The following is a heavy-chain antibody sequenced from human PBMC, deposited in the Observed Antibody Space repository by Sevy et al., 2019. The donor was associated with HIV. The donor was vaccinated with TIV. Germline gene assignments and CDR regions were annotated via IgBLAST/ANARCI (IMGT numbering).Heavy chain of an antibody. CDR2: ISYSGST. CDR1: GGSISSGGYY. V-gene: IGHV4-31*03. J-gene: IGHJ4*02. D-gene: IGHD3-22*01. Sequence: SETLSLTCTVSGGSISSGGYYWNWIRQHPGKGLEWIGYISYSGSTYYHPSLKSRVTISVDTSENKFSLRLSSVTAADTAVYYCARGIKYYYDSSDYPYFDYWGQGTLVTVSS. CDR3: ARGIKYYYDSSDYPYFDY.